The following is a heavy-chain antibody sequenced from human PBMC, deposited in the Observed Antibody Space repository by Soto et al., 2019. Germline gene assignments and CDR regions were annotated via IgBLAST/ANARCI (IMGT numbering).Heavy chain of an antibody. CDR1: GVTFSSYA. V-gene: IGHV1-69*01. CDR3: ARGWNDFPH. D-gene: IGHD1-1*01. J-gene: IGHJ1*01. Sequence: QVQLVQSGAEVKKPGSSVKVSCKASGVTFSSYAISWVRQAPGQGLECMGGIIPVFGTANYAQKFQGRVTINADESTRTVYMELSSLRSEDTAVYYCARGWNDFPHWCQGTLVTVSS. CDR2: IIPVFGTA.